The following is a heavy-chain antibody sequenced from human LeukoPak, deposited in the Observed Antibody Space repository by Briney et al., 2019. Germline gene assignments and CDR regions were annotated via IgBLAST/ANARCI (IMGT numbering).Heavy chain of an antibody. CDR3: ARDLSRYGDYIDY. CDR1: GFTFSSYS. Sequence: PGGSLRLSCAASGFTFSSYSMNWVRQAPGKGLEWVSSISSSSSYIYYADSVKGRFTISRDNAKNSLCLQMNSLRAEDTAVYYCARDLSRYGDYIDYWAREPWSPSPQ. D-gene: IGHD4-17*01. CDR2: ISSSSSYI. V-gene: IGHV3-21*01. J-gene: IGHJ4*02.